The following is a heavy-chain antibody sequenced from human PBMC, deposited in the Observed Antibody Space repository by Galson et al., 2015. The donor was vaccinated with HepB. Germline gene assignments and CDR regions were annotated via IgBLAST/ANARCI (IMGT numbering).Heavy chain of an antibody. Sequence: SVKVSCKVSGYTLTELSTHWVRQAPGRGLEWMGGFDPEDGETIYAQKFQGRVTMTEDTSTDTAYMELSSLRSEDTAVYYCATGLFGSYGYSFDYWGQGTLVTVSS. CDR2: FDPEDGET. J-gene: IGHJ4*02. CDR1: GYTLTELS. D-gene: IGHD5-18*01. CDR3: ATGLFGSYGYSFDY. V-gene: IGHV1-24*01.